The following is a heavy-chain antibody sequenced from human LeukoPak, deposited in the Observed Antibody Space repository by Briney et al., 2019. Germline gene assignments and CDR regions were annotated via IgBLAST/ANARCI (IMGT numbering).Heavy chain of an antibody. CDR2: IYHSGST. D-gene: IGHD3-22*01. CDR1: GGSISSGGYS. CDR3: ARGQWLTH. J-gene: IGHJ4*02. V-gene: IGHV4-30-2*01. Sequence: LRLSCAVSGGSISSGGYSWSWIRQPPGKGLEWIGYIYHSGSTYYNPSLKSRVTISVDRSKNQFSLKLSSVTAADTAVYYCARGQWLTHWGQGTLVTVSS.